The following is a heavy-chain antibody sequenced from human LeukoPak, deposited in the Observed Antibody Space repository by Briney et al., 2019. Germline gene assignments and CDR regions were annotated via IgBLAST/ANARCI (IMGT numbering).Heavy chain of an antibody. J-gene: IGHJ4*02. CDR1: GGSISNYY. V-gene: IGHV4-59*01. CDR2: IYYSGST. Sequence: SETLSLVCTVSGGSISNYYWTWIRQPPGKGLEWIGYIYYSGSTNYNPSLKSRVTISLDTSKNQLSLKLSSVTAADTAVYYCARELGRASSTWNLPFDYWGQGTLVTVSS. D-gene: IGHD6-13*01. CDR3: ARELGRASSTWNLPFDY.